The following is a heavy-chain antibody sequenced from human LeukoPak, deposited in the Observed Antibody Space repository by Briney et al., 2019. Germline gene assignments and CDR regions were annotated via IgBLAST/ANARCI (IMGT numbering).Heavy chain of an antibody. CDR2: INGDGSST. D-gene: IGHD1-1*01. V-gene: IGHV3-74*01. CDR1: GFSFSSDW. CDR3: ARGGLNALEAFDI. Sequence: PGGSLRLSCAASGFSFSSDWMHWVRQAPGKGLVWVSRINGDGSSTRYADSVKGRFTISRDNAKNTLYLQMNSLRAEDTAVYYCARGGLNALEAFDIWGQGTLVTVCS. J-gene: IGHJ3*02.